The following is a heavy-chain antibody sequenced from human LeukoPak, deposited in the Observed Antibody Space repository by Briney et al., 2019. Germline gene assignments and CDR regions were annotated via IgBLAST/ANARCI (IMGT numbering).Heavy chain of an antibody. J-gene: IGHJ6*02. D-gene: IGHD3-10*01. CDR1: GYTFTSYY. Sequence: GASVKVSCKASGYTFTSYYMHWVRQAPGQGLEWMGIINPRGGSTSYAQKFQGRVTMTRDTSTSTVYMELSSLRSEDTAVYYCAREGLWFGELLYYYYYYGMDVWGQGTTVTVSS. CDR3: AREGLWFGELLYYYYYYGMDV. CDR2: INPRGGST. V-gene: IGHV1-46*01.